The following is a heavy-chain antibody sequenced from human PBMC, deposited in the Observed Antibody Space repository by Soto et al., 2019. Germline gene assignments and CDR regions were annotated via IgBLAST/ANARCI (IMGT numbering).Heavy chain of an antibody. Sequence: SETLSLTCTVSGGSISSYYWSWIRQPPGKGLEWIGYIYYSGSTNYNPSLKSRVTISVDTSKNQFSLKLSSVTAADTAVYYCARHRTHSTVTTFFYWFDPWGQGTLVTVSS. D-gene: IGHD4-17*01. CDR1: GGSISSYY. J-gene: IGHJ5*02. CDR3: ARHRTHSTVTTFFYWFDP. V-gene: IGHV4-59*08. CDR2: IYYSGST.